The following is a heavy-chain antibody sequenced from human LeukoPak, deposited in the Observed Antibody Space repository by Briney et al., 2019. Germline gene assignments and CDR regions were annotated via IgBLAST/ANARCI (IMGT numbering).Heavy chain of an antibody. CDR2: IIPILGIA. CDR3: ARGTSSSRGSYYYYGMDV. J-gene: IGHJ6*02. V-gene: IGHV1-69*02. D-gene: IGHD6-13*01. CDR1: GGTFSIYT. Sequence: ASVKVSCTASGGTFSIYTISWVRQAPGQGLEWMGRIIPILGIANYAQKFQGRVTITADKSTSTAYMELSSLRSEDTAVYYCARGTSSSRGSYYYYGMDVWGQGTTVTVSS.